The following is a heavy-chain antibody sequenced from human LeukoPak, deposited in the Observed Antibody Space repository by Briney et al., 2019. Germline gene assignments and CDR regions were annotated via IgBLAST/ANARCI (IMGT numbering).Heavy chain of an antibody. CDR1: GFTLSTYD. CDR3: AKEGRSLQTY. Sequence: PGGSLRLSCAASGFTLSTYDMHWVRQPTGEGLEWVSIIYRAGDTYYPGSVKGRFTISRDNAKNSLYLQMNSLRVEDTAVYYCAKEGRSLQTYWGQGTLVTVSS. D-gene: IGHD5-24*01. CDR2: IYRAGDT. V-gene: IGHV3-13*01. J-gene: IGHJ4*02.